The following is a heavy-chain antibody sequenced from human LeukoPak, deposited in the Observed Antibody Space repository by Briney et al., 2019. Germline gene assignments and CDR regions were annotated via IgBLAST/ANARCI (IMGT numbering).Heavy chain of an antibody. CDR3: ARQYCSGGSCYDV. J-gene: IGHJ4*02. CDR1: GGTFSSYA. D-gene: IGHD2-15*01. Sequence: GASVKVSCKASGGTFSSYAISWGRDAPRQRLEWMVSIIPILGIANTAQKFQCRVTITADKSTSTAYMELSSLRSEDTAVYYCARQYCSGGSCYDVWGQGTLVTVSS. CDR2: IIPILGIA. V-gene: IGHV1-69*04.